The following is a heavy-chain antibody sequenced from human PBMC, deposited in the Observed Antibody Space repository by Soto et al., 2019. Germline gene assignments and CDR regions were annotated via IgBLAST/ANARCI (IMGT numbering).Heavy chain of an antibody. CDR1: GFTFSSYS. CDR3: ARDRWVYSSSSEAYYYYGMDV. D-gene: IGHD6-6*01. V-gene: IGHV3-48*02. J-gene: IGHJ6*02. CDR2: ISSSSSTI. Sequence: EVQLVESGGGLVQPGGSLRLSCAASGFTFSSYSMNWVRQAPGKGLEWVSYISSSSSTIYYADSVKGRFTISRDNAKNSLYLQMNSLRDEDTAVYYCARDRWVYSSSSEAYYYYGMDVWGQGTTVTVSS.